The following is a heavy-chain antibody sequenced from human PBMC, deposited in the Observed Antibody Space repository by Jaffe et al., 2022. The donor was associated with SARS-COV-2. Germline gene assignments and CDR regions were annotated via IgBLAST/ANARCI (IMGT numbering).Heavy chain of an antibody. J-gene: IGHJ4*02. V-gene: IGHV5-51*01. CDR3: ARHFRGNNGNDVLYFFDS. CDR1: GYRFSSYW. Sequence: EVQLVQSGVEVKKPGESLKLSCKGSGYRFSSYWIGWVRQKPGKGLEWMGIIFPGDSKSRYSPAFQGQVTISVDKSITTAYLQWSSLKASDTAMYYCARHFRGNNGNDVLYFFDSWGQGTLVTVSS. CDR2: IFPGDSKS. D-gene: IGHD1-1*01.